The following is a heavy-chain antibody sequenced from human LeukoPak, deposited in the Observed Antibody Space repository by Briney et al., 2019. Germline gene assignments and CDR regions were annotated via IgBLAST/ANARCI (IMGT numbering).Heavy chain of an antibody. CDR3: ASTGYSSPLLRFDP. V-gene: IGHV1-58*02. CDR2: IVVGSGNT. Sequence: ASVKVSCKASGFTFTSSAMQWVRQARGQRLEWIGWIVVGSGNTNYAQKFQERVTITRDMSTSTAYMELSSLRSEDTAVYYCASTGYSSPLLRFDPWGQGTLVTVSS. D-gene: IGHD6-19*01. J-gene: IGHJ5*02. CDR1: GFTFTSSA.